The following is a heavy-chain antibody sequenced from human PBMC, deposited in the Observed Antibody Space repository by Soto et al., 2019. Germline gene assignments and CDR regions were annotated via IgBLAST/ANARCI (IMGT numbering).Heavy chain of an antibody. J-gene: IGHJ4*02. CDR3: AKERATTTAFDY. V-gene: IGHV3-23*01. CDR1: GFTFSRDG. CDR2: ITDNGGST. D-gene: IGHD4-17*01. Sequence: GGSLRLSCAASGFTFSRDGMSWVRQAPGKGLEWVSLITDNGGSTYYADSVKGRFTISRDNTKNTLFLQMNSLRAEEPVVYYCAKERATTTAFDYWGQGALVTVSS.